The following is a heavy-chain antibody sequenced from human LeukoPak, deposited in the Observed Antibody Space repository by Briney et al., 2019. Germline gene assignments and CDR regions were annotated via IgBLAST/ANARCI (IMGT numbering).Heavy chain of an antibody. Sequence: GGSLRLSCAASGFTFSSYWMSWVRQAPGKGLEWVANIKQDGSEKYYVDSVKGRFTISRDNAKNSLYLQMNSLRAEDTAVYYCAKPPNYYDSSGYYIFDYWGQGTLVTVSS. D-gene: IGHD3-22*01. V-gene: IGHV3-7*03. CDR2: IKQDGSEK. CDR1: GFTFSSYW. J-gene: IGHJ4*02. CDR3: AKPPNYYDSSGYYIFDY.